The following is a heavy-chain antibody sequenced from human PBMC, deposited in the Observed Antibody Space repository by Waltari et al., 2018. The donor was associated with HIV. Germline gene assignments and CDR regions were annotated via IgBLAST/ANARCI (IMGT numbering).Heavy chain of an antibody. J-gene: IGHJ3*02. Sequence: QVQLVQSGAEVKKPGASVKVSCKASGYTFTSYYMHWVRQAPGQGLGWMRIIRTRGGSTSYVKKYQGRVTMTRDTSTSTVYMELSSLRSEDTAVYYCTRDRSGSYYYEGAFDIWGQGTMVTVSS. CDR1: GYTFTSYY. CDR2: IRTRGGST. D-gene: IGHD1-26*01. CDR3: TRDRSGSYYYEGAFDI. V-gene: IGHV1-46*03.